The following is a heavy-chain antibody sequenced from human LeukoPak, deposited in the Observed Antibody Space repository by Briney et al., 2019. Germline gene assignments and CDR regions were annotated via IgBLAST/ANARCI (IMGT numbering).Heavy chain of an antibody. CDR2: IDPSDSYT. J-gene: IGHJ6*02. CDR3: ASIAAAAYYYGMDV. CDR1: GYSFTSYW. V-gene: IGHV5-10-1*01. D-gene: IGHD6-13*01. Sequence: GESLKISCKGSGYSFTSYWISWVRQMPGKGLEWMGRIDPSDSYTNYSPSFQGHVTISADKSISTAYLQWSSLKASDTVMYYCASIAAAAYYYGMDVWGQGTTVTVSS.